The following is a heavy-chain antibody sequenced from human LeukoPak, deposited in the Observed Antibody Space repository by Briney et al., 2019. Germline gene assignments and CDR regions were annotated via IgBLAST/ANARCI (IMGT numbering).Heavy chain of an antibody. CDR3: ARGPPIGYSSGCLDY. D-gene: IGHD6-19*01. V-gene: IGHV3-13*01. CDR1: GFTFSSYD. CDR2: IGTAGDT. J-gene: IGHJ4*02. Sequence: PGGSLRLSCAASGFTFSSYDTHWVRQATGKGLEWVSAIGTAGDTYYPGSVKGRFTISRENAKNSLYLQMNSLRAGDTAVYYCARGPPIGYSSGCLDYWGQGTLVTVSS.